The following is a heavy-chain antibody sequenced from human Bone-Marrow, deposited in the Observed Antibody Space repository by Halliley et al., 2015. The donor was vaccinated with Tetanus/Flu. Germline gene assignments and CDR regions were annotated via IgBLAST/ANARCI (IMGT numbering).Heavy chain of an antibody. D-gene: IGHD1-26*01. J-gene: IGHJ3*02. Sequence: QLVQSGAEVKKPGESLKISCKGSGYSFTTYWIGWVRQMPGKGLEWMGIIYPGDSDTRYSPSFQGQVTISADKSINTAYLQWSSLKASDTAIYYCAWKWAAHGTPFDIWGQGTMVSVSS. CDR3: AWKWAAHGTPFDI. CDR1: GYSFTTYW. CDR2: IYPGDSDT. V-gene: IGHV5-51*01.